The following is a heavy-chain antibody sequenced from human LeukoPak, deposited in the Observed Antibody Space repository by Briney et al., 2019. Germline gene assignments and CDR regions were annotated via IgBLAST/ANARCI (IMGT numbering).Heavy chain of an antibody. CDR1: GXSISSSSYY. D-gene: IGHD6-13*01. V-gene: IGHV4-39*01. Sequence: KTTETLSLTCTVSGXSISSSSYYWGWIRQPPGKGLEWIGSIYYSGSTYYNPSLKSRVTMSVDTSKNQFSLKLSSVTAADTAMYYCARYQYSSSWFFDYWGQGTLVTVSS. CDR3: ARYQYSSSWFFDY. J-gene: IGHJ4*02. CDR2: IYYSGST.